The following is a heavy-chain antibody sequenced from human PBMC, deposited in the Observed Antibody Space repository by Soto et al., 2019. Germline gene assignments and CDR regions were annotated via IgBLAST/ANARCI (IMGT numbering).Heavy chain of an antibody. J-gene: IGHJ3*02. CDR2: ISYDGSNK. V-gene: IGHV3-30-3*01. D-gene: IGHD5-18*01. CDR1: GCPFSSYA. CDR3: ARETYSYGYLFRFGAFDI. Sequence: SLRLSCAASGCPFSSYAMHWVRQAPGKGLEWVAVISYDGSNKYYADSVKGRFTISRDNSKNTLYLQMNSLRAEDTAVYYCARETYSYGYLFRFGAFDIWGQGTMVTVSS.